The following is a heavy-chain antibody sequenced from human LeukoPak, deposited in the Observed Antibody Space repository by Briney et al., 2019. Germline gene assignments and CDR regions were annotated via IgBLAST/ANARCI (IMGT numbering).Heavy chain of an antibody. CDR3: ARGSTIAAAQLGFDP. CDR2: IYHSGST. V-gene: IGHV4-30-2*01. CDR1: GGSISSGAYY. Sequence: KPSETLSLTCIVSGGSISSGAYYWTWIRQPPGKGLEWIGYIYHSGSTSYNPSLKSRVTISVDRSKNQFSLKLTSVTAADTAVYYCARGSTIAAAQLGFDPWGQGTLVTVSS. J-gene: IGHJ5*02. D-gene: IGHD6-13*01.